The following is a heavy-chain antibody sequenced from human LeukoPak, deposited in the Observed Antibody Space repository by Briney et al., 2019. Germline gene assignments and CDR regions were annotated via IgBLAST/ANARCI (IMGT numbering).Heavy chain of an antibody. J-gene: IGHJ4*02. D-gene: IGHD6-13*01. CDR1: GGSISSSSYY. CDR3: ARGRSSSWYFLDY. CDR2: IYYSGST. Sequence: SETLSLTCTVSGGSISSSSYYWGWIRQPPGKGLEWIGNIYYSGSTYYNPSLGSRVTISVDTSKNQFSLKLSSVTAADTAVYYCARGRSSSWYFLDYWGQGTLVTVSS. V-gene: IGHV4-39*07.